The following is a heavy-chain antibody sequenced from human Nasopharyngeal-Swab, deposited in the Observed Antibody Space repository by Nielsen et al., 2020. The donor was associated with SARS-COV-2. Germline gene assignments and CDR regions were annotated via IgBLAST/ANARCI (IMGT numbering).Heavy chain of an antibody. D-gene: IGHD5-12*01. CDR1: GGSISSSSYY. CDR2: IYYSGST. J-gene: IGHJ4*02. CDR3: ARPKYSGYDDEFGAYFDY. Sequence: SETLSLTCTVSGGSISSSSYYWGWIRQPPGKGLEWIGSIYYSGSTYYNPSLKSRVTISVDTSKNQFSLKLSSVTAADTAVYYCARPKYSGYDDEFGAYFDYWGQRTLVTVSS. V-gene: IGHV4-39*01.